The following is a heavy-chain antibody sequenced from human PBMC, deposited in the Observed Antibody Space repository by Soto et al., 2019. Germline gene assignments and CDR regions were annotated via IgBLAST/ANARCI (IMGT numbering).Heavy chain of an antibody. D-gene: IGHD3-22*01. CDR2: IYWDDDK. Sequence: QITLKESGPTLVKPTQTLTLTCTFSGFSLSTSGVGVGWIRQPPGKALEWLALIYWDDDKRYSPSLKSRLTITKDTSKNQVVLTMTNMYPVDTATYYCAHTGITMIVAPPFFDYWGQGTLVTVSA. J-gene: IGHJ4*02. V-gene: IGHV2-5*02. CDR3: AHTGITMIVAPPFFDY. CDR1: GFSLSTSGVG.